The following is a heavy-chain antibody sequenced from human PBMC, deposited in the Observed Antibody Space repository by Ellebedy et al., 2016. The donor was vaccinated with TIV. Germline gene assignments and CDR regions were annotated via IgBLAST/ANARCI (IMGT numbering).Heavy chain of an antibody. D-gene: IGHD2-21*01. J-gene: IGHJ3*02. V-gene: IGHV3-30*18. CDR1: GFTFSSYG. CDR3: ANFRAYCGGDCYGDDAFDI. CDR2: ISYDGSNK. Sequence: GESLKISXAASGFTFSSYGMHWVRQAPGKGLEWVAVISYDGSNKYYADSVKGRFTISRDNSKNTLYLQMNSLRAEDTAVYYCANFRAYCGGDCYGDDAFDIWGQGTMVTVSS.